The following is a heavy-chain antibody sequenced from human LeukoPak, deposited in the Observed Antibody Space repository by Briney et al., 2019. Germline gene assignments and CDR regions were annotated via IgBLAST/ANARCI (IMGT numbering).Heavy chain of an antibody. V-gene: IGHV3-30*18. CDR3: AKNFRVSSGCWFDP. CDR2: ISYDGSNK. J-gene: IGHJ5*02. CDR1: GFTFSSYG. Sequence: GGSLTLSCAASGFTFSSYGMHWVRQAPGKGLEWVAVISYDGSNKYYADSVKGRFTISRYISKNTLYLQMNSLRAEDTAVYYCAKNFRVSSGCWFDPWGQGTLVTVSS. D-gene: IGHD6-19*01.